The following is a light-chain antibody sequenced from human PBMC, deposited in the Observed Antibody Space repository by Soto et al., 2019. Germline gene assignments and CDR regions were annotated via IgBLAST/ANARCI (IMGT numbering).Light chain of an antibody. V-gene: IGKV1-5*01. J-gene: IGKJ1*01. Sequence: DLQMSQSPSTLSASVGDRVIVTCRASQSISSWLAWYQQKPGKAPKLLIHDASSLQSGVPSRFSGSGSGTEFTLTISSLQPDDFATYYCQQYNSYSRTFGQGTKV. CDR3: QQYNSYSRT. CDR2: DAS. CDR1: QSISSW.